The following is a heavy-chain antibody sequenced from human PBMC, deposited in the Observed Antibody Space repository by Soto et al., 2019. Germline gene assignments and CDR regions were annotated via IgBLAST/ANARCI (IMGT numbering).Heavy chain of an antibody. J-gene: IGHJ6*02. CDR1: GYAFTRYG. D-gene: IGHD2-8*01. CDR3: AKNGQPPYYYYGMDV. V-gene: IGHV1-18*01. Sequence: GASVKVSCKASGYAFTRYGISWVRQAPGQGLEWMGWISGYNGDTKYAQKFQGRVTMTIDTSTTTTYMELRSPTSDDTAVYYCAKNGQPPYYYYGMDVWGQGTTVTVSS. CDR2: ISGYNGDT.